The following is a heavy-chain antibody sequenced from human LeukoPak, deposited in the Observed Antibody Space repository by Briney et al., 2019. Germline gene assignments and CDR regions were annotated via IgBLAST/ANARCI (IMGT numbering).Heavy chain of an antibody. CDR2: INTNTGNP. CDR1: GYTFTSYA. CDR3: ARDIAGLAPWGVRFSSGPECYFDY. J-gene: IGHJ4*02. Sequence: ASVKVSCKASGYTFTSYAMNWVRQAPGQGLEWMEWINTNTGNPTYAQGFTGRFVFSLDTSVSTAYLQISSLKAEDTAVYYCARDIAGLAPWGVRFSSGPECYFDYWGQGTLVTVSS. V-gene: IGHV7-4-1*02. D-gene: IGHD6-13*01.